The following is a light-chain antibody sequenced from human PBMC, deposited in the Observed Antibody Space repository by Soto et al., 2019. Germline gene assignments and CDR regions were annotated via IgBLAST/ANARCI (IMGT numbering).Light chain of an antibody. CDR2: AAS. CDR1: QSISSTY. J-gene: IGKJ1*01. Sequence: EIVLTQSPGTLSLSPGERATLSCRASQSISSTYLAWYRQKPGQAPRLLIYAASSRATGIPDRFSGSGSGTDFTLTISRLEPEDFAVYYCRQYYASSWTFGQGTKVDNK. V-gene: IGKV3-20*01. CDR3: RQYYASSWT.